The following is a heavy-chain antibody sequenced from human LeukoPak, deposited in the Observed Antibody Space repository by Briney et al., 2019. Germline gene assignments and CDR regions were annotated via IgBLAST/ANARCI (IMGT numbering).Heavy chain of an antibody. D-gene: IGHD3-22*01. V-gene: IGHV3-11*01. CDR1: GFTFRDYY. Sequence: PGGSLRLSCAASGFTFRDYYMSWIRQAPGKGLDWVSYISSSGSTIYYADSVKGRFTISRDNAKNSLYLQMNSLRAEDTAVYYCARDGYYYDSSGYPLDYWGQGTLVTVSS. CDR3: ARDGYYYDSSGYPLDY. J-gene: IGHJ4*02. CDR2: ISSSGSTI.